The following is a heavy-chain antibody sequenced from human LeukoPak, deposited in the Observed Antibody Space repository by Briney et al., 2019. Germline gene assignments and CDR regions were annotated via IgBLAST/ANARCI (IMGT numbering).Heavy chain of an antibody. J-gene: IGHJ4*02. CDR3: ARVTRRSPYDSPDY. D-gene: IGHD3-22*01. CDR2: INPNSGGT. CDR1: GYTFTSNY. Sequence: ASVKVSCKASGYTFTSNYMHWVRQAPGQGLEWMGRINPNSGGTNYAQKFQGRVTMTRDTSISTAYMELSRLRSDDTAVYYCARVTRRSPYDSPDYWGQGTLVTVSS. V-gene: IGHV1-2*06.